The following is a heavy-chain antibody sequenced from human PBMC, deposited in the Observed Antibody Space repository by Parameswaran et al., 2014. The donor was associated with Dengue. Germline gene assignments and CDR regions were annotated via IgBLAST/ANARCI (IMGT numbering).Heavy chain of an antibody. J-gene: IGHJ4*02. V-gene: IGHV4-34*01. CDR2: INYRGSS. Sequence: RWIRQPPGKGLEWIGEINYRGSSNYNPSLKSRVTISVDTSKNQFSLNLSSVTAADTAVYYCASAATNYCSGGSCYSRWGQGTLVTVSS. CDR3: ASAATNYCSGGSCYSR. D-gene: IGHD2-15*01.